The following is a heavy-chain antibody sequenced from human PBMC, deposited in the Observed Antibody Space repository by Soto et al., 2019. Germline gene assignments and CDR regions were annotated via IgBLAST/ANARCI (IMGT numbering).Heavy chain of an antibody. Sequence: GGSLRLSCAASGLAVTSNYMSWVRQAPGKGLEWVSIVYSSGTTYYADSVKGRFTFSRDKSKNTIYLQMRNLRAEDTAVYYCARVDTYDYYYSMDVWGQGTTVTVSS. J-gene: IGHJ6*02. CDR3: ARVDTYDYYYSMDV. D-gene: IGHD5-18*01. CDR1: GLAVTSNY. CDR2: VYSSGTT. V-gene: IGHV3-53*01.